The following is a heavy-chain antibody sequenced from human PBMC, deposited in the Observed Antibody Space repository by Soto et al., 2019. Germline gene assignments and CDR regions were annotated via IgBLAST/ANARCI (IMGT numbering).Heavy chain of an antibody. V-gene: IGHV1-18*01. CDR3: ASHRVDIVVVPAADDAFDI. J-gene: IGHJ3*02. CDR1: GYTFTSYG. CDR2: ISTYNGNT. D-gene: IGHD2-2*03. Sequence: ASVKVSCKASGYTFTSYGISWVRQAPGQGLEWMGWISTYNGNTNYAQKLQGRVTMTTDTSTSTAYMELRSRRSDDTAVYYCASHRVDIVVVPAADDAFDIWGQGTMVTVSS.